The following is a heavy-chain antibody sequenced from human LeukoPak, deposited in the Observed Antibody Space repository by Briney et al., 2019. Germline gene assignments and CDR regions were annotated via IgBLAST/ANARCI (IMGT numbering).Heavy chain of an antibody. CDR3: ARLIGSSSSGYYGAFDI. J-gene: IGHJ3*02. D-gene: IGHD3-22*01. V-gene: IGHV4-59*08. CDR1: GGSISSYY. Sequence: SETLSLTCTVSGGSISSYYWSWIRQPPGKGLEWIGYIYYSGSTNYNPSLKSRVTISVDTSKNQFSLKLSSVTAADTAVYYCARLIGSSSSGYYGAFDIRGQGTMVTVSS. CDR2: IYYSGST.